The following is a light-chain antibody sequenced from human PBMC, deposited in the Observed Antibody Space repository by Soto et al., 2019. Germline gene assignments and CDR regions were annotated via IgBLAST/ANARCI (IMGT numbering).Light chain of an antibody. CDR2: GAS. J-gene: IGKJ4*01. V-gene: IGKV3-20*01. CDR3: QQYGSSPLT. Sequence: EIVLTQSPGTLSLSPGERATLSCRASQSVSSSYLAWYQQKPGQAPRLLIYGASSRTTGIPDRLSGSGSGTDFSLTISRLETEDFAVYYCQQYGSSPLTFGGRTKVEIK. CDR1: QSVSSSY.